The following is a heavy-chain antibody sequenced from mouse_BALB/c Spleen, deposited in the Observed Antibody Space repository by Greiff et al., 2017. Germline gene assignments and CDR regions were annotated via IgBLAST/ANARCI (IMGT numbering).Heavy chain of an antibody. CDR3: TRDYYGYGNYAMDY. D-gene: IGHD1-2*01. Sequence: LQQPGSELVRPGASVKLSCKASGYTFTSYWMHWVKQRPGQGLEWIGNIYPGSGSTNYDEKFKSKATLTVDTSSSTAYMQLSSLTSEDSAVYYCTRDYYGYGNYAMDYWGQGTSVTVSS. J-gene: IGHJ4*01. CDR2: IYPGSGST. V-gene: IGHV1S22*01. CDR1: GYTFTSYW.